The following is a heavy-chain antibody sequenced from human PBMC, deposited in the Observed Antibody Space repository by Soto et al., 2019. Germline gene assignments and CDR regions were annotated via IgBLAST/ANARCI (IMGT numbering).Heavy chain of an antibody. CDR2: IYYSGST. D-gene: IGHD1-26*01. Sequence: SETLSLTCTVSGGSISSSSYYWGWIRQPPGKGLEWIGSIYYSGSTYYNPSFKSRVTISVDTSKNQFSLKLSSVTAADTAVYYCARRGTVGAGYFDYWGQGTLVTVSS. CDR1: GGSISSSSYY. J-gene: IGHJ4*02. CDR3: ARRGTVGAGYFDY. V-gene: IGHV4-39*01.